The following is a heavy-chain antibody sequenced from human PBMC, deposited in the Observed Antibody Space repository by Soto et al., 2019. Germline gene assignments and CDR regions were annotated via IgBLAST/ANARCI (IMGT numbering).Heavy chain of an antibody. Sequence: ESGPTLVNPTQTLTLTCTFSGFSLSTSGVGVGWIRQPPGKALEWLALIYWNDDKRYSPSLKSRLTITKDTSKNQVVLTMTNMDPVDTATYYCAHRQWLGRSARFDYWGQGTLVTVSS. V-gene: IGHV2-5*01. J-gene: IGHJ4*02. D-gene: IGHD6-19*01. CDR3: AHRQWLGRSARFDY. CDR1: GFSLSTSGVG. CDR2: IYWNDDK.